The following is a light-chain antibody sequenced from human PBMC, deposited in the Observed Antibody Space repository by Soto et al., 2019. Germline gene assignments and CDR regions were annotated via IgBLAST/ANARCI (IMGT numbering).Light chain of an antibody. CDR1: SGSVSTSNF. CDR2: STN. Sequence: QTVVTQEPSFSVSPGRTVTLTCDLSSGSVSTSNFPSWYQQTPGQAPRTLIYSTNTRPSGVPDRFSGSTLGNKAALTITGAKADDESYYYCVLYMGSGIWVFGGGTKLTVL. V-gene: IGLV8-61*01. CDR3: VLYMGSGIWV. J-gene: IGLJ3*02.